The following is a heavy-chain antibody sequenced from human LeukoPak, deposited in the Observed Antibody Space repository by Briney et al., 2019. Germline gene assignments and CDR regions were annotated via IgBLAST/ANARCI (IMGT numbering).Heavy chain of an antibody. Sequence: SQTLSLTCTVSGGSISSGGYYWSWIRQPPGKGLEWIGYIYHSGSTYYNPSLKSRVTISVDRSKNQFSLKLSSVTAADTAVYYCAARYSDYDPGEDYWGQGTLVIVSS. D-gene: IGHD4-11*01. V-gene: IGHV4-30-2*01. J-gene: IGHJ4*02. CDR3: AARYSDYDPGEDY. CDR1: GGSISSGGYY. CDR2: IYHSGST.